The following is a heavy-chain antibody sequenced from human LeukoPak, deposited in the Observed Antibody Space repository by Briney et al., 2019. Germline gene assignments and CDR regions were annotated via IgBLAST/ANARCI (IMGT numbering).Heavy chain of an antibody. CDR1: GFTFSSYA. J-gene: IGHJ4*02. CDR2: LDNSGDNT. V-gene: IGHV3-23*01. Sequence: GGSLRLSCAASGFTFSSYAMSWVRQAPGKGLEWASGLDNSGDNTYYADSVKGRFTISRDNSKNTLYLQMNSLRVEDTAVYYCAKIAETSGTYGQGFDYWGQGTLVTVSS. CDR3: AKIAETSGTYGQGFDY. D-gene: IGHD1-26*01.